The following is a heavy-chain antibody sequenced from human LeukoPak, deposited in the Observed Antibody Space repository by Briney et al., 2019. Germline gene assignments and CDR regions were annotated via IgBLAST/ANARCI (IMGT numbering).Heavy chain of an antibody. CDR1: GFTFNNYN. CDR3: ARSRRDSDWYIDDY. J-gene: IGHJ4*02. V-gene: IGHV3-21*01. Sequence: GGSLRLFCATSGFTFNNYNMNWVRQAPGRALEWVSSITSSCTYIFYADSVKGRFTISRDNAKNSLYLQMNSLIAEDTALYYCARSRRDSDWYIDDYWGQGTLVTVSS. CDR2: ITSSCTYI. D-gene: IGHD6-19*01.